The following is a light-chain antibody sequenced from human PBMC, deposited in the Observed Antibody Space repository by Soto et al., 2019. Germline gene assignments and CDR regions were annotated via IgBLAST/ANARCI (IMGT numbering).Light chain of an antibody. CDR2: QTT. CDR3: QRRHSWPRT. Sequence: EIVLTQSPATLSSFPVDRVTLSCSPSQCINTRLACYQNRPRQPTSLLIFQTTLSAASIPARFSASASRKYFPPTISVLQPEDFTLYFCQRRHSWPRTFGQGTKVDIK. CDR1: QCINTR. V-gene: IGKV3D-11*03. J-gene: IGKJ1*01.